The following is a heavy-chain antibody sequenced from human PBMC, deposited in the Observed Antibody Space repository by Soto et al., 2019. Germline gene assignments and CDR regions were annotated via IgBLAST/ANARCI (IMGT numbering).Heavy chain of an antibody. D-gene: IGHD3-22*01. CDR2: INHSGST. CDR1: GGSFSGYY. CDR3: ARTLYYYDSSGYYYFDY. V-gene: IGHV4-34*01. Sequence: SETLSLTCAVYGGSFSGYYWSWIRQPPGKGLEWIGEINHSGSTNYNPSLKSRVTISVDTSKNQFSLKLSSVTAADTAVYYCARTLYYYDSSGYYYFDYGGQGTLVNVSS. J-gene: IGHJ4*02.